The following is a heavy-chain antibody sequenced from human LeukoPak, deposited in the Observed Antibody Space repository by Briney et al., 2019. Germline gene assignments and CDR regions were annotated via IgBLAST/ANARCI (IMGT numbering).Heavy chain of an antibody. Sequence: SETLSLTCSVSGYSITNGYYWGWIRQPPGKGLEWIGSIYHSGSTFYNPSLKSRVTISVDPSKNKFSLKLSSVIVADTAVYYCARGTLRNYDSGGYYSDYFDYWGQGTLVTVSS. D-gene: IGHD3-22*01. V-gene: IGHV4-38-2*02. CDR2: IYHSGST. CDR1: GYSITNGYY. CDR3: ARGTLRNYDSGGYYSDYFDY. J-gene: IGHJ4*02.